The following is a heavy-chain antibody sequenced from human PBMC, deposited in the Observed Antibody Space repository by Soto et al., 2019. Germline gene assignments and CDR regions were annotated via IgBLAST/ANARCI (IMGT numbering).Heavy chain of an antibody. Sequence: ASVKVSCKASGYTFTSYVISWVRQAPGQGLEWMGWISAYNGNTNYAQKLQGRVTMTTDTSTSTAYMELRSLRSDDTAVYYCARVPRFWSGYYPPWYYYYYMDVWGKGTTVTSP. J-gene: IGHJ6*03. CDR2: ISAYNGNT. CDR1: GYTFTSYV. CDR3: ARVPRFWSGYYPPWYYYYYMDV. D-gene: IGHD3-3*01. V-gene: IGHV1-18*01.